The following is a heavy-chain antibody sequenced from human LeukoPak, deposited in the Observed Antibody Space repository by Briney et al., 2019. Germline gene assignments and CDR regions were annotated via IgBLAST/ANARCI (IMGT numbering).Heavy chain of an antibody. CDR3: VRERFHGSGAPKFDF. V-gene: IGHV3-21*06. D-gene: IGHD3-10*01. CDR2: ISGSGSYI. J-gene: IGHJ4*02. CDR1: GFTFSDYS. Sequence: GGSLRLSCAASGFTFSDYSMNWVRQTPRKGLEWVSCISGSGSYIYYADSVEGRFTISRDNAKNSLHLQVNSLRAEDTAVYYCVRERFHGSGAPKFDFWGQGTLVTVSS.